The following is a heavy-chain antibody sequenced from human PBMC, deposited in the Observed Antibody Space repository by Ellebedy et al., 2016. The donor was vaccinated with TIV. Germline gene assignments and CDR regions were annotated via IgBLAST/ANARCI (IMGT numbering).Heavy chain of an antibody. CDR2: IYNSGKT. D-gene: IGHD2-15*01. CDR1: GDSVSSGDYH. J-gene: IGHJ6*02. Sequence: MPSETLSLTCLVSGDSVSSGDYHWNWIRQPPGQGLEWIGNIYNSGKTYYKPSLTSRLRISVDASKNHVSLNLDSVTAAETALYFCVRGSSYLTGWYGLDVWGQGTTVAVSS. CDR3: VRGSSYLTGWYGLDV. V-gene: IGHV4-30-4*01.